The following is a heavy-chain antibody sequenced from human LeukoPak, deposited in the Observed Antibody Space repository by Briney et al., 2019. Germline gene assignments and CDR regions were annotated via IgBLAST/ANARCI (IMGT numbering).Heavy chain of an antibody. J-gene: IGHJ4*02. CDR1: GGSMSTNY. CDR2: VYHSGNT. Sequence: SETLSLTCTVSGGSMSTNYWSWIRQSPGKGLEWIGHVYHSGNTNYNPSLKSRVTISIDTSKNQFSLELTSVIAADTAVYYCASQGHRGFDSWGQGTLVTVSS. D-gene: IGHD1-14*01. CDR3: ASQGHRGFDS. V-gene: IGHV4-59*01.